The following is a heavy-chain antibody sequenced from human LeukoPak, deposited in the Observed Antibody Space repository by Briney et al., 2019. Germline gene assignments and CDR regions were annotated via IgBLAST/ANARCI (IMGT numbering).Heavy chain of an antibody. CDR3: VTSGYDSSGYYVDS. J-gene: IGHJ4*02. D-gene: IGHD3-22*01. CDR2: ITLGSSYK. Sequence: PGGSLRLSCTASGFAFSSSSMNWVRQAPGKGLERVSAITLGSSYKYYADSLKGRFTVSRDNAKNSLYLQMNSLRVEDTAVYYCVTSGYDSSGYYVDSWGQGSLVTVSS. V-gene: IGHV3-21*01. CDR1: GFAFSSSS.